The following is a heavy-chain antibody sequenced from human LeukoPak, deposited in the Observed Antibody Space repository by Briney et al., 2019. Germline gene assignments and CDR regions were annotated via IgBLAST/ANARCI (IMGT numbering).Heavy chain of an antibody. V-gene: IGHV3-23*01. D-gene: IGHD3-22*01. CDR1: GFTFSSYA. CDR2: ISGSGGST. Sequence: GGSLRLSCAASGFTFSSYAMSWVRQAPGKGLEWVSAISGSGGSTYYADSVKGRFTIPRDNSKNTLYLQMNSLRAEDTAVYYCATRQGYYYDSSGYCFFDYWGQGTLVTVSS. J-gene: IGHJ4*02. CDR3: ATRQGYYYDSSGYCFFDY.